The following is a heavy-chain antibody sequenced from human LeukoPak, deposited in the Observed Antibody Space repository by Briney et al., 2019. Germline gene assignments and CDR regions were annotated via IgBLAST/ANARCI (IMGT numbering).Heavy chain of an antibody. CDR3: ARDTIFGVVIIGGYYDY. CDR1: GGSISSSSYY. CDR2: IYYSGST. V-gene: IGHV4-39*07. D-gene: IGHD3-3*01. Sequence: SETLSLTCTVSGGSISSSSYYRGWIRQPPGKGLEWIGSIYYSGSTYYNPSLKSRVTISVDTSKNQFSLKLSSVTAAGTAVYECARDTIFGVVIIGGYYDYWGQGTLVTVSS. J-gene: IGHJ4*02.